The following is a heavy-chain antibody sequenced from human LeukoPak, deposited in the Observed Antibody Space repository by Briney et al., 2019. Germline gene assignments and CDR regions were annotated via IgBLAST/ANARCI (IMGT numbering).Heavy chain of an antibody. CDR1: GFTFSSYS. Sequence: GGSLRLSCAASGFTFSSYSMNWVRQAPGKGLVWVSRIGPDGSGTKYADSVKGRFTISRDKSKKTVNLQMNSLRDEDAAVYYCTRVQAGRSGLMDVWGRGTTVTVSS. D-gene: IGHD2-8*02. J-gene: IGHJ6*02. V-gene: IGHV3-74*03. CDR3: TRVQAGRSGLMDV. CDR2: IGPDGSGT.